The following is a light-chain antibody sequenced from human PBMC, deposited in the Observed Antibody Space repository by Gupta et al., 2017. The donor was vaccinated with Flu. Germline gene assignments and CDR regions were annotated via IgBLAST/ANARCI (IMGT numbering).Light chain of an antibody. Sequence: SAGSGNSNELGADDYVSGYQQHPGRAPKLIIYAVSRRRSGVASRFSGSKSGNTASLGISGLQADDEAEYYCNSETTSNTPEVFGGGTRLTVL. CDR3: NSETTSNTPEV. J-gene: IGLJ3*02. V-gene: IGLV2-14*01. CDR2: AVS. CDR1: SNELGADDY.